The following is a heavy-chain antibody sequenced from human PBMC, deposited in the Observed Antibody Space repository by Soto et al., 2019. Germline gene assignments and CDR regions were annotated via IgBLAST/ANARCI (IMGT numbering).Heavy chain of an antibody. D-gene: IGHD1-1*01. J-gene: IGHJ4*02. V-gene: IGHV3-23*01. Sequence: EVLLLESGGGLVPRGGSLRLSCEASGFTFNTFAMSWVRQAPGRGLEWVSRTNKSGGSRYYSDSVRGRFTVSRDNSKNTLFLQINSLRDEDTAIYYCAKGAEMPTIPFDYWGQGALVTVSS. CDR2: TNKSGGSR. CDR3: AKGAEMPTIPFDY. CDR1: GFTFNTFA.